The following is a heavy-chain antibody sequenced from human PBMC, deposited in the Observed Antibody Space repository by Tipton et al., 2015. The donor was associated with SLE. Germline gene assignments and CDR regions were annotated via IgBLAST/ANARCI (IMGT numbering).Heavy chain of an antibody. V-gene: IGHV3-21*01. CDR3: ARGGDHYYKDV. CDR1: GFTFSSYS. J-gene: IGHJ6*03. CDR2: ISTSSNYI. Sequence: SLRLSCVASGFTFSSYSMNWVRQAPGKGLEWVSFISTSSNYIDYADSVKGRFTIYRDNANNSLYLQMNSLRAEDRAVYYCARGGDHYYKDVWGKGTTVTVSS. D-gene: IGHD7-27*01.